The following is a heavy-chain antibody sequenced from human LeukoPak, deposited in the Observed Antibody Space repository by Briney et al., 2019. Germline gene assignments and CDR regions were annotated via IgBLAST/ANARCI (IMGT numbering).Heavy chain of an antibody. CDR1: GFTFSTYA. V-gene: IGHV3-23*01. CDR2: ISGGGGST. CDR3: ARPLGSGDHYVEIPFDD. D-gene: IGHD3-22*01. J-gene: IGHJ4*02. Sequence: PGGSLRLSCAASGFTFSTYAMHWVRRAPGKGLEWVSAISGGGGSTYYADSVRGRLTVSRDNSRNTLYLEMNRLRVDDTAVYYCARPLGSGDHYVEIPFDDWGQGTLVTVSS.